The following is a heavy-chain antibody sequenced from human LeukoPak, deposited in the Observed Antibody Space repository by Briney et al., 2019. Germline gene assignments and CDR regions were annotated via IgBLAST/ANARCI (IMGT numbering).Heavy chain of an antibody. J-gene: IGHJ4*02. V-gene: IGHV1-46*01. Sequence: GASVKVSCKASGYTFTSYYMHWVRQAPGQGLGWMGIINPSGGSTSYAQKFQGRVTMTRDMSTSTVYMELSSLRSDDTAVYYCARGQQWLADFDYWGQGTLVTVSS. CDR3: ARGQQWLADFDY. D-gene: IGHD6-19*01. CDR2: INPSGGST. CDR1: GYTFTSYY.